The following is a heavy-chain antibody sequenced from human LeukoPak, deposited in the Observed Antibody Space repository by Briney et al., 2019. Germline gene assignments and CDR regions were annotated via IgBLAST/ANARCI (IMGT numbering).Heavy chain of an antibody. D-gene: IGHD5-18*01. CDR2: IYPGDSDT. CDR3: ASQTTGYSYGHFGGMDV. J-gene: IGHJ6*02. Sequence: GESLKISCKGSGYSFTSYWIGWVRQMPGKGLEWMGIIYPGDSDTRYSPSFQGQVTISADKSISTAYLQWSSLKASDTAMYYCASQTTGYSYGHFGGMDVWGQGTTVTVSS. CDR1: GYSFTSYW. V-gene: IGHV5-51*01.